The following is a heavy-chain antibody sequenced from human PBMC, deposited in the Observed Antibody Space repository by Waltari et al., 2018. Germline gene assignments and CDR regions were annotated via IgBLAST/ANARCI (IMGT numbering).Heavy chain of an antibody. D-gene: IGHD3-3*01. CDR1: GSTFSNYV. Sequence: EVQLVESGGGLVKPGGSLRLSCAASGSTFSNYVINRVRQAPGKGRGLVSSITSTSGYIYYADSGKGRFTISRDKAKNSLYLQMNSLRAEDTAVYYCTREADFWSGIYYYYYMDVWGTGATVTVSS. J-gene: IGHJ6*03. CDR3: TREADFWSGIYYYYYMDV. CDR2: ITSTSGYI. V-gene: IGHV3-21*01.